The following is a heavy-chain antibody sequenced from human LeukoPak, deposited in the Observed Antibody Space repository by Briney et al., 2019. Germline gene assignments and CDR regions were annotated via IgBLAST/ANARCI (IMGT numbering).Heavy chain of an antibody. CDR2: VNPDTGNT. CDR3: ARGFHHYGSGNLDY. Sequence: ASVKVSCKASGYTFASYDINWVRQAPGQGLEWMGWVNPDTGNTGYAQNFQGRVTTTRNTSTSTAYMELSSLRSEDTAVYYCARGFHHYGSGNLDYWGQGTLVTVSS. J-gene: IGHJ4*02. CDR1: GYTFASYD. D-gene: IGHD3-10*01. V-gene: IGHV1-8*01.